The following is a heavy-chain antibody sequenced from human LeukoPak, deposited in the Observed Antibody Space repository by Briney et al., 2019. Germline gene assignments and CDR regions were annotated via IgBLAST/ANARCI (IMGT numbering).Heavy chain of an antibody. D-gene: IGHD6-13*01. V-gene: IGHV4-39*01. CDR3: ARLGPGYSSTWSNDAFAI. CDR2: IFYSGST. J-gene: IGHJ3*02. Sequence: SETLSLTCTVSGGSISSSTYYWGWIPQPPGKGLEWVGNIFYSGSTYYHPSLKSRVTISVDTSKNQFSLKLNSVTAADTAVYYCARLGPGYSSTWSNDAFAIWGQGTVVTVSS. CDR1: GGSISSSTYY.